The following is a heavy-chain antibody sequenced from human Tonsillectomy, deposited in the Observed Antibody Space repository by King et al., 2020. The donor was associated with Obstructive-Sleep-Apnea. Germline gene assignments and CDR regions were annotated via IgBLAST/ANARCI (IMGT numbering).Heavy chain of an antibody. CDR3: AGGGFGEFLGNAPEYYYYDGMDV. CDR1: GGTFSNYA. D-gene: IGHD3-10*01. CDR2: IVPILGLA. Sequence: VQLVESGAEVKKPGSSVKVSCKASGGTFSNYAVSWVRQAPGQGLEWLGGIVPILGLANYAQNFQGRVTITADRSTSTAYMEVSSLRSEDTAVYYCAGGGFGEFLGNAPEYYYYDGMDVWGQGTTVTVSS. J-gene: IGHJ6*02. V-gene: IGHV1-69*09.